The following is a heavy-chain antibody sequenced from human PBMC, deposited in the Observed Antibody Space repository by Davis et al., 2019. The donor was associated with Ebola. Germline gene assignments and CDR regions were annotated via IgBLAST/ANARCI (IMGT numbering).Heavy chain of an antibody. J-gene: IGHJ4*02. Sequence: ASVKVSCKASGYTFTNYAIHWVRQAPGQRLEWMGWITAVNGDTRYSLKFQDRLTITRDTSANTAYMDLTSLTHEDTAIYYCVRVRSPTSWQPFDYWGQGTLVTVSS. CDR2: ITAVNGDT. V-gene: IGHV1-3*01. CDR3: VRVRSPTSWQPFDY. CDR1: GYTFTNYA. D-gene: IGHD2-2*01.